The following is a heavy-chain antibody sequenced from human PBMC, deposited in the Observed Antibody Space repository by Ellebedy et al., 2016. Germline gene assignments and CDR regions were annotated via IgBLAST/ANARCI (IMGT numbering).Heavy chain of an antibody. J-gene: IGHJ4*02. CDR3: VRTVASPHPYYFDS. Sequence: GGSLRLXXAASGFTFTSYAISWVRQAPGKGLEWVSSIGNTAGSSFHADFVKGRFTVSRDASKNTVYLQMNSLRADDTALYYCVRTVASPHPYYFDSWGQGALVTVSS. CDR2: IGNTAGSS. V-gene: IGHV3-23*01. CDR1: GFTFTSYA. D-gene: IGHD6-6*01.